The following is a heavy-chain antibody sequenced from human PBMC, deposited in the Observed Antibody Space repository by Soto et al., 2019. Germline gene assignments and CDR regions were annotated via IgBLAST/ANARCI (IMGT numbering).Heavy chain of an antibody. Sequence: SETLSLTCAVYGGSFSGYYWSWIRQPPGKRLEWIGEINHSGSTNYNPSLKSRVTISVDMSKNQFSLKLSSVTAADTAVYYCAVTVRGGGFWSGYYYYGMDVWGQGTTVTVSS. V-gene: IGHV4-34*01. CDR3: AVTVRGGGFWSGYYYYGMDV. CDR2: INHSGST. CDR1: GGSFSGYY. D-gene: IGHD3-3*01. J-gene: IGHJ6*02.